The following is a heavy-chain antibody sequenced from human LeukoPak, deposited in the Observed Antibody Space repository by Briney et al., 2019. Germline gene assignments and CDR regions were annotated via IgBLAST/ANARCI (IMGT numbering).Heavy chain of an antibody. Sequence: PSETLSLTCAVYGGSFSGYYWSWIRQTPGKGLEWIGEINHSGSTNYNPSLKSRVTISVDTSKNQFSLKLSSVTAADTAVYYCASIGSSGWYSYYYYMDVWGKGTTVTVSS. CDR3: ASIGSSGWYSYYYYMDV. D-gene: IGHD6-19*01. V-gene: IGHV4-34*01. J-gene: IGHJ6*03. CDR2: INHSGST. CDR1: GGSFSGYY.